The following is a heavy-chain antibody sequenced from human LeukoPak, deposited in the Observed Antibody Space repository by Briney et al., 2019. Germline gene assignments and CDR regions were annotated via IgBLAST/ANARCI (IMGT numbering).Heavy chain of an antibody. CDR2: THYESKWKN. Sequence: TLSLTRAISXXXXXSXXTGWNXXXXSPSXXXEXLGRTHYESKWKNDYAESVKSRITINPDTSKNQFSLQLNSVTPEDTAVYFCARGFLMRGFDYWGQGTLVTVSS. CDR1: XXXXXSXXTG. J-gene: IGHJ4*02. CDR3: ARGFLMRGFDY. V-gene: IGHV6-1*01.